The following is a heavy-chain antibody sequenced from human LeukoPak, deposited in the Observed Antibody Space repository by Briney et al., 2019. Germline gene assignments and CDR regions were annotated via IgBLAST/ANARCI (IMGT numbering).Heavy chain of an antibody. CDR2: MNPNSGNT. CDR1: LYTFTSYD. Sequence: ASVKVSCKDSLYTFTSYDINWVRQATGQGLERVGWMNPNSGNTGYAQKFQGTVTVTRNTSISPAYMELSSLRSQDTAVYYRARGGPKQLGVPEYYMDVWGKGTTVTVPS. CDR3: ARGGPKQLGVPEYYMDV. D-gene: IGHD6-6*01. J-gene: IGHJ6*03. V-gene: IGHV1-8*01.